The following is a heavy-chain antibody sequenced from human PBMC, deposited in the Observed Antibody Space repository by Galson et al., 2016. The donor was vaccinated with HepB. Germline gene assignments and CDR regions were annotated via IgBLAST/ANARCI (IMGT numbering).Heavy chain of an antibody. Sequence: SVKVSCKAPGDTFRHYAISWVRQAPGQGLAWMGGIIPIFGAASYAQMFQDRVRITADESTTTAYMEVSSMRSEDTAVYYCARSITMIRGGNYYYYHYMDAWGKGTTVTVSS. CDR3: ARSITMIRGGNYYYYHYMDA. CDR1: GDTFRHYA. J-gene: IGHJ6*03. D-gene: IGHD3-10*01. V-gene: IGHV1-69*13. CDR2: IIPIFGAA.